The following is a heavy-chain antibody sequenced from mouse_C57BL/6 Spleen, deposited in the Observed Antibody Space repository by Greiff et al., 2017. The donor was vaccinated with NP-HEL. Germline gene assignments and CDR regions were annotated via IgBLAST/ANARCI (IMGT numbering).Heavy chain of an antibody. Sequence: EVQLVESGGGLVQPGGSLSLSCAASGFTFTDYYMSWVRQPPGKALEWLGFIRNKANGYTTEYSASVKGRFTISRDNSQSILYLQMNALRAEDSATYYCARGIWYAMDYWGQGTSVTVSS. CDR1: GFTFTDYY. V-gene: IGHV7-3*01. CDR2: IRNKANGYTT. CDR3: ARGIWYAMDY. J-gene: IGHJ4*01.